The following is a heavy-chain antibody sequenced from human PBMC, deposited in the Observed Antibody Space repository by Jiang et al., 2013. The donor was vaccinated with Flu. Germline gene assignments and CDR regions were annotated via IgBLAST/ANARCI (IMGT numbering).Heavy chain of an antibody. CDR1: GFTISGYW. CDR3: ARGSRGWSGIDY. V-gene: IGHV3-74*01. Sequence: VQLVESGGGLVQPGGSLRLSCAASGFTISGYWVHWVRQAPGKGLVWVSRLNSDGRGTTYADSVKGRFTISRDNAKNTLYLQMNSLRAEDTALYYCARGSRGWSGIDYWGQGTLVTVSS. D-gene: IGHD6-19*01. CDR2: LNSDGRGT. J-gene: IGHJ4*02.